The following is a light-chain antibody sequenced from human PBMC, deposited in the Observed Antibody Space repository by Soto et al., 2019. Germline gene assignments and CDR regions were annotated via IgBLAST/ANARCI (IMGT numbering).Light chain of an antibody. CDR1: QSVLYSSNNKNY. V-gene: IGKV4-1*01. J-gene: IGKJ2*01. CDR3: QQYYSTPYT. Sequence: DIVMTQSPDSLAVSLGERATINCKSSQSVLYSSNNKNYLAWYQQKPGQPPKLLIYWASTRESGVPDRFSGSGSGTDFTLTISSLQAEDVAFYYCQQYYSTPYTFGQGTKPEIK. CDR2: WAS.